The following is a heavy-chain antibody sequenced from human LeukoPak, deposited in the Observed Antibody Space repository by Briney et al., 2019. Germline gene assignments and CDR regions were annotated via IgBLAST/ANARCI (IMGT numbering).Heavy chain of an antibody. CDR1: GGSISSHY. V-gene: IGHV4-59*11. D-gene: IGHD2-15*01. CDR2: ISNSGST. CDR3: GRDALVGYFSYYYMDV. Sequence: SETLSLTCTVSGGSISSHYWTWIRQSPVKGLEWIGDISNSGSTSYNPSLKSRVAISIDTSKNQFSLKLSSVTAADTAVYYCGRDALVGYFSYYYMDVWGKGTTVTVSS. J-gene: IGHJ6*03.